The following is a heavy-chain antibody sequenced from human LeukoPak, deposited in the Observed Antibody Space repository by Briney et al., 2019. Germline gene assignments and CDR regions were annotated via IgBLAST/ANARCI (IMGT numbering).Heavy chain of an antibody. D-gene: IGHD1-26*01. J-gene: IGHJ4*02. CDR2: IHHSGRT. Sequence: SETLSLTCPISGSSLKTYFWTWIRQAPGKGLEYIGFIHHSGRTDYSPALKSRVTISIDTSKNEFSLRLTSVTIADTAIYYCARTFTGSHLLEYWDQGTLVIVSS. CDR3: ARTFTGSHLLEY. V-gene: IGHV4-59*01. CDR1: GSSLKTYF.